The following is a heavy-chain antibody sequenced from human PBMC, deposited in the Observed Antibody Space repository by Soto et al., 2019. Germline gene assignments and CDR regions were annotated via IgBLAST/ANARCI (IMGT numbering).Heavy chain of an antibody. CDR2: ISYDGSNK. V-gene: IGHV3-30*18. J-gene: IGHJ5*02. CDR1: GFTFSSYG. Sequence: GGSLRLSCAASGFTFSSYGMHWVRQAPGKGLEWVAVISYDGSNKYYADSVKGRFTISRDNSKNTLYLQMNSLRAEDTAVYYCAKARIAHENWLDHWGQGTLVTVSS. CDR3: AKARIAHENWLDH. D-gene: IGHD6-13*01.